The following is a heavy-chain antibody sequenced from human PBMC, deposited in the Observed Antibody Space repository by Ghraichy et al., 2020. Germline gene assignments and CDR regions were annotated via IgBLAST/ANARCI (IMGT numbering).Heavy chain of an antibody. V-gene: IGHV5-51*01. CDR2: IYPGDSDT. CDR3: ARLGYCSGGSCYSHAPWNFDY. CDR1: GYSFTSYW. D-gene: IGHD2-15*01. J-gene: IGHJ4*02. Sequence: GESLNISCKGSGYSFTSYWIGWVRQMPGKGLEWMGIIYPGDSDTRHSPSFQGQVTISVDKSISTAYVQWSSLKASDTAMYYCARLGYCSGGSCYSHAPWNFDYWGQGTLITVSS.